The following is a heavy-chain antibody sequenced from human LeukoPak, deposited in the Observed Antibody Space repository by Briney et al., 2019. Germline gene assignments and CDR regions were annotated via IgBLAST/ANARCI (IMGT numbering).Heavy chain of an antibody. V-gene: IGHV4-59*01. D-gene: IGHD2-2*02. J-gene: IGHJ3*02. CDR1: GGSISSYY. Sequence: SETLSLTCTVSGGSISSYYWSWIRQPPGKGLEWIGYIYYSGSTNYNPSLKSRVTISVDTSKNQSSLKLSSVTAADTAVYYCARDLGYCSSTSCYTGGVDAFDIWGQGTMVTVSS. CDR2: IYYSGST. CDR3: ARDLGYCSSTSCYTGGVDAFDI.